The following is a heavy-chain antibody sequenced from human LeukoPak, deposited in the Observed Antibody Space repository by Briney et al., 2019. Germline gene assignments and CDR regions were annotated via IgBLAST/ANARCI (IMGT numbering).Heavy chain of an antibody. CDR1: GYTFTVYY. CDR2: INPNSGGT. Sequence: ASVKVSCKASGYTFTVYYMHWVRQAPGQGLEWMGWINPNSGGTNYAQKFQGRVTMTRDTSISTAYMELSRLRSDDTAVYYCARNRAYYDILTGYDDWGQGTLVTVSS. D-gene: IGHD3-9*01. CDR3: ARNRAYYDILTGYDD. J-gene: IGHJ4*02. V-gene: IGHV1-2*02.